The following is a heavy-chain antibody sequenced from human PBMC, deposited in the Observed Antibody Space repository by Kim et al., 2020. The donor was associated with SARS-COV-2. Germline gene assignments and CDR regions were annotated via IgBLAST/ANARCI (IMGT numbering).Heavy chain of an antibody. CDR3: ARDNIPGA. D-gene: IGHD3-10*01. CDR1: GFAFSNYW. J-gene: IGHJ5*02. CDR2: MKEDGTDA. V-gene: IGHV3-7*03. Sequence: GGSLRLSCVASGFAFSNYWMNWVRHPPGMGLEWVASMKEDGTDASYVDSVRGRFTISRDNAKKSLYLQMNSLRAEDTAIYYCARDNIPGAWGQGTLVIVSS.